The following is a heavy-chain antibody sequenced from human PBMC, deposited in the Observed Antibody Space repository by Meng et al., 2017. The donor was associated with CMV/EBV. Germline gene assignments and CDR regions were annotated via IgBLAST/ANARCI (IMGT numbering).Heavy chain of an antibody. CDR2: ISSGSSYI. CDR3: ARDLGPPYCSSTSCYGVNYGMDV. J-gene: IGHJ6*02. CDR1: GFTFSSYS. D-gene: IGHD2-2*01. Sequence: GESLKISCAASGFTFSSYSMNWVRQAPGKGLEWVSSISSGSSYIYYADSVKGRFTISRDNAKNSLYLQMNSLRAEDTAVYYCARDLGPPYCSSTSCYGVNYGMDVWGQGTTVTVSS. V-gene: IGHV3-21*01.